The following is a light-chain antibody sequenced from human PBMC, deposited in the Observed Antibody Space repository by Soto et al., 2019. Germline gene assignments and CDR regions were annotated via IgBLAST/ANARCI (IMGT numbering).Light chain of an antibody. V-gene: IGLV1-40*01. CDR2: GNS. J-gene: IGLJ1*01. Sequence: QSVLTQPPSVSGAPGQRVTISCTGSSSNIGAGYDVHWYQQLPGTAPKLLIYGNSNRPSGVPDRFSGSKSGTSASLAITGLQADDEEDYYCQSSDSSLSGYVFGTGTKVTVL. CDR1: SSNIGAGYD. CDR3: QSSDSSLSGYV.